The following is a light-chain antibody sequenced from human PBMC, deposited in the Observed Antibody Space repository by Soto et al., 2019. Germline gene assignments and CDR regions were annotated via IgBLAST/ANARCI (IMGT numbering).Light chain of an antibody. CDR2: DTF. V-gene: IGKV3-11*01. Sequence: EIVLTQSPATLSLSPGTGATLSCRASQIVTSSLAWYQQRPGQAPRLLIYDTFTRATGIPARFSAKGAGTDFNLTIICLEPEDSAVYFCQLRSDWPPTYTFGQGTKLE. CDR1: QIVTSS. J-gene: IGKJ2*01. CDR3: QLRSDWPPTYT.